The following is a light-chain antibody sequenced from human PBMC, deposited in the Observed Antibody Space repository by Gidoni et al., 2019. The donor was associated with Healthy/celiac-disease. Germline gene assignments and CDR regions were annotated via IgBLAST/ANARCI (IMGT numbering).Light chain of an antibody. Sequence: SDELTQPHSVSVSPGQTARITCSGDALPKQYAYWYQQKPGQAPVLVIYKDSERPAGIPERFSGSSSGTTVTLTISGVQAEDEADYYCQSADSSGTYVVFGGGTKLTVL. CDR1: ALPKQY. CDR2: KDS. V-gene: IGLV3-25*03. J-gene: IGLJ2*01. CDR3: QSADSSGTYVV.